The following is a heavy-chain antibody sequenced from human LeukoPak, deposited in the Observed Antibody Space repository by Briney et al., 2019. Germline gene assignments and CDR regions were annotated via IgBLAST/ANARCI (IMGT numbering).Heavy chain of an antibody. J-gene: IGHJ2*01. V-gene: IGHV3-23*01. CDR2: ISGSGGST. Sequence: GGSLRLYCAASGFTFSSYAMSWVRQAPGKGLEWVSAISGSGGSTYYADSVKGRFTISRDNSKNTLYLQMNSLRAEDTAVYYCAKLGWLQTHWYFDLWGRGTLDTVSS. CDR3: AKLGWLQTHWYFDL. CDR1: GFTFSSYA. D-gene: IGHD5-12*01.